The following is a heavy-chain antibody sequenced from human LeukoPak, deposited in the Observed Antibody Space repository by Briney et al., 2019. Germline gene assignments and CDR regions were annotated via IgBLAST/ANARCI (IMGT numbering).Heavy chain of an antibody. V-gene: IGHV3-23*01. D-gene: IGHD3-22*01. J-gene: IGHJ4*02. Sequence: GGSLRLSCAASGFTFSNYAMSWVRQAPGKGLEWVSAMSGSGASTFYADSVKGRFTISRDNSKNTLYLQMNSLRAEDTALYYCAKGKDTYNYESRGYYFGEYCGQGTLVTVST. CDR1: GFTFSNYA. CDR2: MSGSGAST. CDR3: AKGKDTYNYESRGYYFGEY.